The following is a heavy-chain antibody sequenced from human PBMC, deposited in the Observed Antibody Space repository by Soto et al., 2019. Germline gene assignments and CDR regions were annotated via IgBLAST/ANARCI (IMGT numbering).Heavy chain of an antibody. D-gene: IGHD6-25*01. CDR2: MNPNSGNT. CDR3: ARGGKRYYYYGMDV. V-gene: IGHV1-8*01. Sequence: ASVKVSCKASGYTFTSYDINWVRQATGQGLEWMGWMNPNSGNTGYAQKFQGRVTMTRNTSISTAYMELCSLRSEDTAVYYCARGGKRYYYYGMDVWGQGTTVTVSS. CDR1: GYTFTSYD. J-gene: IGHJ6*02.